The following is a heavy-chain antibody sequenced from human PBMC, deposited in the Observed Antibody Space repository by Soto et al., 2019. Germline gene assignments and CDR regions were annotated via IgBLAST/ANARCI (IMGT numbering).Heavy chain of an antibody. CDR2: ISAYNGNT. D-gene: IGHD6-19*01. CDR1: GYTFTSHG. CDR3: ARGIAVAGGGVFWFDP. J-gene: IGHJ5*02. V-gene: IGHV1-18*01. Sequence: ASVKVSCKASGYTFTSHGIHWVRQAPGQGLEWMGWISAYNGNTNYAQKLQGRVTLTRDTSTGTAYMKLSSVTAADTAVYYCARGIAVAGGGVFWFDPWGQGTLVTVSS.